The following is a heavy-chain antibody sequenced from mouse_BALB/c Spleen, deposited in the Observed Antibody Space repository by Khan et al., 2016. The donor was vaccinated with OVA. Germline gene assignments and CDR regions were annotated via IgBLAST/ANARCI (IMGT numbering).Heavy chain of an antibody. Sequence: MQLEESGPELVKPGASVKMSCKASGYTFTSYCMHWVKQKPGQGLEWIGYINPYNDYTKFNEKFKGKATLTLDKSSSTAYMQLSSLTSADSAVYYCARSKIRLQTWFAYWGQGTLVTVSA. D-gene: IGHD3-2*02. J-gene: IGHJ3*01. CDR2: INPYNDYT. V-gene: IGHV1S136*01. CDR3: ARSKIRLQTWFAY. CDR1: GYTFTSYC.